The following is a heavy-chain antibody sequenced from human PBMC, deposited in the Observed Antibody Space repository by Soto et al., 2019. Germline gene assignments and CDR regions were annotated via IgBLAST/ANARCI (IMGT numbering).Heavy chain of an antibody. V-gene: IGHV4-61*01. D-gene: IGHD4-17*01. CDR2: GSYSGTT. J-gene: IGHJ4*02. CDR1: GVSVSSGSFY. CDR3: ARGATVTQNDY. Sequence: QVQLQESGPGLVEPSETLSLTCTVSGVSVSSGSFYWAWIRQPPGKGLEWIGFGSYSGTTNYKPSLKSRVTISVDTSRSQISLKVSSLTAADTAVYYCARGATVTQNDYWGQGTLVTVSS.